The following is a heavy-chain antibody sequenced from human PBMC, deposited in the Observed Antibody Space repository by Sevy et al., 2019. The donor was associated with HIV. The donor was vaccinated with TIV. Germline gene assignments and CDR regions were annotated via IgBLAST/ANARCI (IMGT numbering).Heavy chain of an antibody. J-gene: IGHJ4*02. CDR2: VYYSGST. D-gene: IGHD3-22*01. Sequence: SETLSLTCTVSGGSVSSGIYYWSWIRQPPGKGLEWIGYVYYSGSTSYNPSLKSRVTISVDTSKNQFSLKVSSVTAADTAVYYCARTRYYYDGYYFDYWGQGTLVTVSS. CDR1: GGSVSSGIYY. CDR3: ARTRYYYDGYYFDY. V-gene: IGHV4-61*01.